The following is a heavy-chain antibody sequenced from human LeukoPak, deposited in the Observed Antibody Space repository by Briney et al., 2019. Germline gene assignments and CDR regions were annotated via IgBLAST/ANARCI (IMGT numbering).Heavy chain of an antibody. CDR2: IYYSGST. D-gene: IGHD3-10*01. Sequence: SETLSLTCTVSGGSISSSSYYWGWIRQPPGKGLEWIGSIYYSGSTYYNPSLKSRVTISVDTSKNQFSLKLSSVTAADTAVYYCARGHYGSGNYYNLDYWGQGTLVTVSS. CDR3: ARGHYGSGNYYNLDY. V-gene: IGHV4-39*07. J-gene: IGHJ4*02. CDR1: GGSISSSSYY.